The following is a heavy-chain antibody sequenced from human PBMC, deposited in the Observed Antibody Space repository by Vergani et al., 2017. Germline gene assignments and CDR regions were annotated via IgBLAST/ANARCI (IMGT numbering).Heavy chain of an antibody. CDR1: GFTFSNYW. V-gene: IGHV3-74*01. CDR2: INSYGDST. J-gene: IGHJ6*03. Sequence: VQLVESGGGLVQPGGSLRLSCTASGFTFSNYWMQWVRQAPGKGLMWVSRINSYGDSTSYADSVKGRFTISRDNSKNTLYLQMNSLRAEDTAVYYCARDDRLYCSSTSCYYYYYYYYMDVWGKGTTVTVSS. D-gene: IGHD2-2*01. CDR3: ARDDRLYCSSTSCYYYYYYYYMDV.